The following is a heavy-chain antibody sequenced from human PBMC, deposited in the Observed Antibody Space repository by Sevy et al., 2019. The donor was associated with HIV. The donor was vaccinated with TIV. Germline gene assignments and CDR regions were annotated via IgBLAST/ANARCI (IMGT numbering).Heavy chain of an antibody. D-gene: IGHD3-9*01. V-gene: IGHV1-69*13. CDR1: GGTFSSYA. CDR3: ARDGRMVDIHFYYYYYGMDV. J-gene: IGHJ6*02. CDR2: IIPIFGTA. Sequence: ASVKVSCKASGGTFSSYAISWVRQAPGQGLEWMGGIIPIFGTANYAQKFQGRVTITADESTSTAYMELSSLRSEDMAVYYCARDGRMVDIHFYYYYYGMDVWGQGTTVTVSS.